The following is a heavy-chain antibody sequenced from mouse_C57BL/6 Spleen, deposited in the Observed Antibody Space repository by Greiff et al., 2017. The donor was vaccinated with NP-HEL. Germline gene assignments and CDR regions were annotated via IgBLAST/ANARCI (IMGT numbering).Heavy chain of an antibody. V-gene: IGHV7-3*01. CDR3: ARLDGPYYAMDY. CDR1: GFTFTDYY. Sequence: EVQGVESGGGLVQPGGSLSLSCAASGFTFTDYYMSWVRQPPGQALEWLGFIRNKANGYTTEYSASVKGRFTISRDNSQSILYLQMNALRAEDSATYYCARLDGPYYAMDYWGQGTSVTVSS. CDR2: IRNKANGYTT. J-gene: IGHJ4*01. D-gene: IGHD2-3*01.